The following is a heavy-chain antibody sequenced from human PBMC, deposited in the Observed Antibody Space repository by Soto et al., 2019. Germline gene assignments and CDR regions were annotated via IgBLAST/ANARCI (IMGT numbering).Heavy chain of an antibody. CDR3: ARVRNPYYYESSGYYYGLDY. CDR2: IIPIFGTA. V-gene: IGHV1-69*12. J-gene: IGHJ4*02. D-gene: IGHD3-22*01. CDR1: GGTFSSYA. Sequence: QVQLVQSGAEVKKPGSSVKVSCKASGGTFSSYAISWVRQAPGQGLEWMGGIIPIFGTANYAQKFQGRVTITADEATSTADMELSSLRSEDTAVYYCARVRNPYYYESSGYYYGLDYWGQGTLVTVSS.